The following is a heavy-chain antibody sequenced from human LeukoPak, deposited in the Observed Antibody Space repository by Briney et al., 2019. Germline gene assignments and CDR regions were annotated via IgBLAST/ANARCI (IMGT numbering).Heavy chain of an antibody. CDR1: GYTFTGYY. V-gene: IGHV1-2*02. J-gene: IGHJ3*02. CDR2: INPNSGGT. Sequence: ASVKVSCKASGYTFTGYYMHWVRQAPGQGLEWMGWINPNSGGTNYAQKFQGRVTMTRDTSISTAYMELSRLRSDDTAVYYCASFIRVYGSGSRNAFDIWGQGTMVTVSS. CDR3: ASFIRVYGSGSRNAFDI. D-gene: IGHD3-10*01.